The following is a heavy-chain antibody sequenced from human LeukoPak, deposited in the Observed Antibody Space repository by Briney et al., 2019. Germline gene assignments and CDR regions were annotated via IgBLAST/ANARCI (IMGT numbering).Heavy chain of an antibody. CDR3: ATAVSYGFAAWDY. D-gene: IGHD5-18*01. CDR2: FDPEDGET. J-gene: IGHJ4*02. Sequence: ASVKVSCKVSGYTLTQLSMHWVRQAPGKGLEWMGGFDPEDGETIYAQKFQGRVTMTEDTSTDTAYMELSSLRSEDTAVYYCATAVSYGFAAWDYWGQGTLITVSS. CDR1: GYTLTQLS. V-gene: IGHV1-24*01.